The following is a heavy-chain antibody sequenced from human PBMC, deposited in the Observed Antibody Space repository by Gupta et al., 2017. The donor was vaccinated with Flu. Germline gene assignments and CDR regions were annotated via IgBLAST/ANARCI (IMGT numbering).Heavy chain of an antibody. CDR2: FDPEDGET. V-gene: IGHV1-24*01. J-gene: IGHJ3*02. D-gene: IGHD3-22*01. CDR1: GNTVTELP. Sequence: QVQLVQSGPEGKKAGASVKVSCQLFGNTVTELPIHWVRQAPGKGLEWMGGFDPEDGETIYAQKFQGRVTMTEDTSTDTAYMELSSLRSEDTAMFYCVTDSSGFNDAFDIWGQGTLVTVSS. CDR3: VTDSSGFNDAFDI.